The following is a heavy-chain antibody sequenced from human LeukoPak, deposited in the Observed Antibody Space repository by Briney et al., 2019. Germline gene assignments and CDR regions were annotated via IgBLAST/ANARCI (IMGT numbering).Heavy chain of an antibody. J-gene: IGHJ4*02. CDR3: ARDRGVYDSSGYYSGPLDY. CDR2: IIPIFGTA. D-gene: IGHD3-22*01. V-gene: IGHV1-69*13. Sequence: SVKVSCKASGGTFSSYAISWVRQAPGQGLEWMGGIIPIFGTANYAQKFQGRVTITADESTSTAYMELSSLRSEDTAVYYCARDRGVYDSSGYYSGPLDYWGQGTLVTVSS. CDR1: GGTFSSYA.